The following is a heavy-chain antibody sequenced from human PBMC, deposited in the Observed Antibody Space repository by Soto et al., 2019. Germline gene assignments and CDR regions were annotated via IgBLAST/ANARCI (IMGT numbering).Heavy chain of an antibody. V-gene: IGHV4-59*02. CDR3: ARYISDAGTFYFDY. CDR1: GGSVSGYY. D-gene: IGHD3-3*02. Sequence: PXESLSLPCTVSGGSVSGYYWSWIRQPPGKGLDWFGYIHYSGSTNYNPSLESRVTMSADTSKNQFSLKLSSVTAADTAVYYCARYISDAGTFYFDYWGQGTLVTVSS. CDR2: IHYSGST. J-gene: IGHJ4*02.